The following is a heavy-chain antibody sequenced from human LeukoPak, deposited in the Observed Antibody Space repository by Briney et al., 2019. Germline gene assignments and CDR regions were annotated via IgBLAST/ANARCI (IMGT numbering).Heavy chain of an antibody. CDR3: ATVKYCSSTSCSGEDY. J-gene: IGHJ4*02. V-gene: IGHV1-8*01. Sequence: GASVKVSCKASGYTFTSYDINWVRRATGQGLEWMGWMNPNSGNTGYAQKFQGRVTMTEDTSTDTAYMELSSLRSEDTAVYYCATVKYCSSTSCSGEDYWGQGTLVTVSS. CDR2: MNPNSGNT. CDR1: GYTFTSYD. D-gene: IGHD2-2*01.